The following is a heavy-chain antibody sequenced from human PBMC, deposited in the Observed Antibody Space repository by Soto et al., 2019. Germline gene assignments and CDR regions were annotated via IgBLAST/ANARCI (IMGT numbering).Heavy chain of an antibody. J-gene: IGHJ1*01. CDR3: ARQVIAAAGTGYFQH. CDR1: GGSISSISYY. D-gene: IGHD6-13*01. V-gene: IGHV4-39*01. CDR2: IHYTGNT. Sequence: SETLSLTCTVSGGSISSISYYWGWIRQPPGKGLEYIGNIHYTGNTFYNASLKSRVTISVDTSKSQVSLKLRSVTAADTAVYYCARQVIAAAGTGYFQHWGQGAPVTVSS.